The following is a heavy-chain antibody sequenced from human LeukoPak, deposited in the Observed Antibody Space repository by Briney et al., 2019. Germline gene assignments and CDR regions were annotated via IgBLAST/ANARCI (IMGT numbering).Heavy chain of an antibody. V-gene: IGHV4-34*01. CDR3: ARAVRGTFDI. J-gene: IGHJ3*02. D-gene: IGHD3-22*01. CDR1: GGSFSGYY. CDR2: INHSGST. Sequence: SETLSLTCAVYGGSFSGYYWSWIRQPPGKGLEWIGEINHSGSTSYNPSLKSRVTISVDTSKNQFSLKLSSVTAADTAVYYCARAVRGTFDIWGQGTMVTVSS.